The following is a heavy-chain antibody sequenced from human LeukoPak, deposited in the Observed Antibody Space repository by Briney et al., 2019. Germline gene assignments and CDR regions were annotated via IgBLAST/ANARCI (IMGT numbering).Heavy chain of an antibody. D-gene: IGHD5-18*01. V-gene: IGHV4-59*08. CDR3: ARRGVDTVGRGFAP. CDR1: GGSISSYC. Sequence: SETLSLTCTVSGGSISSYCWSWIRQPPGKGLEWIGYIYYSGSTNYNPSLKSRVTISVDTSKNQFSLKLSSVTAADTAVYYCARRGVDTVGRGFAPWGQGTLVTVSS. CDR2: IYYSGST. J-gene: IGHJ5*02.